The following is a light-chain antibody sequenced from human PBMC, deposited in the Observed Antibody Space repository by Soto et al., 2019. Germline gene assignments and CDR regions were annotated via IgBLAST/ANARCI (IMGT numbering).Light chain of an antibody. Sequence: SVLTQPASVSGSHGQSITISCTGTSSDVGTYKYVSWYQQQPGKAPKLLIYEVSNRPSGVSNRFSGSKSGNTASLTISGLQAEDEADYYCSSYTSDVFGSGTKVTVL. V-gene: IGLV2-14*01. CDR3: SSYTSDV. CDR2: EVS. CDR1: SSDVGTYKY. J-gene: IGLJ1*01.